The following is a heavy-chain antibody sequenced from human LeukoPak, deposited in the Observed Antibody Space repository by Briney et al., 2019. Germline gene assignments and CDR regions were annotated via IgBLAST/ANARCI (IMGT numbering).Heavy chain of an antibody. CDR2: IYPGDSDT. Sequence: GESLKISCKGSGYSFTSYWIGWVRQMPGKGLEWMGIIYPGDSDTRYSPSFQGQVTISADKSISTAYLQWSSLKASDTAMYYCARHPYSGYCISNFCYRWFDPWGQGTLVTVS. CDR1: GYSFTSYW. J-gene: IGHJ5*02. D-gene: IGHD2-2*01. CDR3: ARHPYSGYCISNFCYRWFDP. V-gene: IGHV5-51*01.